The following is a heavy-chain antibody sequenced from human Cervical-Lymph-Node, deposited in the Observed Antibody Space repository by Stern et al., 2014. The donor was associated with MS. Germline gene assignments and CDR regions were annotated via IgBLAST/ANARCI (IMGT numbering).Heavy chain of an antibody. CDR3: ARPPNWDGGYAFFDL. Sequence: VQLVESGAEVKKPGASVKVSRKASEYIFTDYYMHWVRQAPGQGLEWLGQVNPKSGATNKPQSFQGRFPLTRDTPISPAYMELRGLRSDDMAVYYCARPPNWDGGYAFFDLGGQGPLVPVSS. J-gene: IGHJ4*02. CDR2: VNPKSGAT. V-gene: IGHV1-2*06. CDR1: EYIFTDYY. D-gene: IGHD1-1*01.